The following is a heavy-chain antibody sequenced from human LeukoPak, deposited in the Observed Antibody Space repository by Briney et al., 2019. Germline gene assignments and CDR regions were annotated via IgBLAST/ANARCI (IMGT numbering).Heavy chain of an antibody. CDR1: GGSISSGGYS. Sequence: SETLSPTCAVSGGSISSGGYSWSWIRQPPGKGLEWIGYIYHSGSTYYNPSLKSRVTISVDRSKNQFSLKLSSVTAADTAVYYCARSYSGYDSGPGGFDYWGQGTLVTVSS. D-gene: IGHD5-12*01. V-gene: IGHV4-30-2*01. CDR3: ARSYSGYDSGPGGFDY. CDR2: IYHSGST. J-gene: IGHJ4*02.